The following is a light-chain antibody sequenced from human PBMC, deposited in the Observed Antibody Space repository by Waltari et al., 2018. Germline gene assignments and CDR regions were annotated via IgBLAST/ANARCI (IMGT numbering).Light chain of an antibody. Sequence: DIVMTQSPDSLAVSVGERATINCKSSQSVLFSTNNKNYLAWYQQKTGQPPKLLFYWASPRESGVPDRFSGSGSGTDFTLTISSLQAEDVAVYYCQQYRSTLWTFGQGTRVEIK. J-gene: IGKJ1*01. CDR2: WAS. V-gene: IGKV4-1*01. CDR3: QQYRSTLWT. CDR1: QSVLFSTNNKNY.